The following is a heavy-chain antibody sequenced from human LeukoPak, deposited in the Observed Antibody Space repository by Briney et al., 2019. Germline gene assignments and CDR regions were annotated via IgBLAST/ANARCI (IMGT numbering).Heavy chain of an antibody. CDR3: AKQFLGAN. J-gene: IGHJ4*02. CDR2: INAVNANT. V-gene: IGHV3-23*01. D-gene: IGHD4/OR15-4a*01. Sequence: GGSLILSCAASGFIFSNYAMTWVRQAPGKGLEYVATINAVNANTYYADSVKGRFTVSGDNSENTLYLQMNSLRAEDTAVYYCAKQFLGANWGQGTLVTVSS. CDR1: GFIFSNYA.